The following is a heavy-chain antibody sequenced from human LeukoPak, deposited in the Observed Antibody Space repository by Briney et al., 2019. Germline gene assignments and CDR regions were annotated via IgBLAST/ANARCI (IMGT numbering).Heavy chain of an antibody. J-gene: IGHJ3*02. V-gene: IGHV3-23*01. CDR3: AKDRLQFIVWQLPANHAFDI. Sequence: GGSLRLSCASSGFTFSSYAMSWVRQAPGKGLEWVSAISGSGGSTYYADSVKGRFTISRDNSKNTLYLQMNSLRAEDTAVYYCAKDRLQFIVWQLPANHAFDIWGQGTMVTVSS. CDR1: GFTFSSYA. CDR2: ISGSGGST. D-gene: IGHD2-15*01.